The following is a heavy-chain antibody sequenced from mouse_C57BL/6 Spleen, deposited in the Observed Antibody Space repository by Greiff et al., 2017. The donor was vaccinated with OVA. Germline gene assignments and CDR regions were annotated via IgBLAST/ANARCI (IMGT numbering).Heavy chain of an antibody. J-gene: IGHJ2*01. Sequence: EVQLVESGGGLVQPKGSLKLSCAASGFSFNTYAMNWVRQAPGKGLEWVARIRSKSNNYATYYADSVKDRFTISRDDSESMLYLQMNNLKTEDTAMYYCVRQRDSNYYFDYWGQGTTLTVSS. V-gene: IGHV10-1*01. CDR3: VRQRDSNYYFDY. CDR2: IRSKSNNYAT. D-gene: IGHD2-5*01. CDR1: GFSFNTYA.